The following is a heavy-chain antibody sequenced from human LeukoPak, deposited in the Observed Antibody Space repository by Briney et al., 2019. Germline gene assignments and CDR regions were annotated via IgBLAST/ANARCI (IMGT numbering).Heavy chain of an antibody. J-gene: IGHJ3*02. V-gene: IGHV3-23*01. Sequence: GGSLRLSCAASGFTFSRYAMSWVRQAPGKGLEWVSAISGSGGSTYYADSVKGRFAISRDNSKNTLYLQMNSLRAEDTAVYYCAKARRYSSPKSPDAFDIWGQGTMVTVSS. CDR1: GFTFSRYA. CDR2: ISGSGGST. CDR3: AKARRYSSPKSPDAFDI. D-gene: IGHD6-13*01.